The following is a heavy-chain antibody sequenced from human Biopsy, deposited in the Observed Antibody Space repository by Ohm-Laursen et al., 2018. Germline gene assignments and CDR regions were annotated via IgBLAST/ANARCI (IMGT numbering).Heavy chain of an antibody. CDR2: IWNDGSNE. V-gene: IGHV3-33*01. CDR3: ARDPIVGSKADGMDV. CDR1: GFTFSVYA. J-gene: IGHJ6*02. D-gene: IGHD1-26*01. Sequence: SLRLSCTASGFTFSVYAMHWVRQAPAKGLERVSIIWNDGSNEYYADSVKGRFITIRDNSKNTVFLQMSSLRAEDKGVYYCARDPIVGSKADGMDVWGQGTTVTVSS.